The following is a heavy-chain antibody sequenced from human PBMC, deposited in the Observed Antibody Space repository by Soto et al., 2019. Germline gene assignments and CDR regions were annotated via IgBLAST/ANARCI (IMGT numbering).Heavy chain of an antibody. CDR1: GYAFTTYG. CDR2: ISAHNGNT. D-gene: IGHD1-1*01. CDR3: ARGRYGDY. J-gene: IGHJ4*02. Sequence: QVHLVQSGAEVKKPGASVKVSCKGSGYAFTTYGITWVRQAPGQALEWMGWISAHNGNTNYAQKLQGRVTVTRDTSTSTAYMALRSLRSDDTAVYYCARGRYGDYWGQGALVTVSS. V-gene: IGHV1-18*01.